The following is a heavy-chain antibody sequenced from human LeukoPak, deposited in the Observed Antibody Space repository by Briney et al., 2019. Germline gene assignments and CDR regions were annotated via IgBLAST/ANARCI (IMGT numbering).Heavy chain of an antibody. Sequence: PSETLSLTCTVSGGSISSGSYYWSWIRQPAGKGLEWIGRIYTSGSTNYNPSLKSRVTISVDTSKNQFSLKLSSVTAADTAVYYCARAFIAVARDALDIWGQGTMVTVSS. D-gene: IGHD6-19*01. J-gene: IGHJ3*02. CDR3: ARAFIAVARDALDI. V-gene: IGHV4-61*02. CDR2: IYTSGST. CDR1: GGSISSGSYY.